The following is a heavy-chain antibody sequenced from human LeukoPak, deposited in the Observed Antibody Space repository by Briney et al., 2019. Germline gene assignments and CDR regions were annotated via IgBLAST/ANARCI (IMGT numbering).Heavy chain of an antibody. CDR1: GFTFSSYG. Sequence: GGSLRLSCAASGFTFSSYGMHWVRQAPGKGLEWVAVISYDGSNKYYADSVKGRFTISRDNSKNTLYLQMNSLRAEDTAVYYCAREPVPGYSSGWDDAFDIWGQGTMVTVSS. V-gene: IGHV3-30*19. D-gene: IGHD6-19*01. CDR3: AREPVPGYSSGWDDAFDI. CDR2: ISYDGSNK. J-gene: IGHJ3*02.